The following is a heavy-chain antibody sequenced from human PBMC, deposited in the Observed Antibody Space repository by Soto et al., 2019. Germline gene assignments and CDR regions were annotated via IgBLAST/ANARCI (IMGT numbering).Heavy chain of an antibody. CDR2: MNPDSGAT. J-gene: IGHJ4*02. V-gene: IGHV1-8*02. CDR1: GDTFTRYY. D-gene: IGHD3-3*01. CDR3: TSGGGGTTIWAHF. Sequence: QEQLVQSGAEVKRPGASLKVSCKASGDTFTRYYINWVRQAPGQGLEWMGWMNPDSGATGLAQKFQCRLTLTRESSITTAYTDLTRPRSDDTAVYYCTSGGGGTTIWAHFWGQGTQVTVSS.